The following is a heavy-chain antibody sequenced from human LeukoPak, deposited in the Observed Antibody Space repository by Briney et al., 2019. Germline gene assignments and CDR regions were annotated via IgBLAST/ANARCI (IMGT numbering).Heavy chain of an antibody. J-gene: IGHJ3*02. CDR2: INHSGST. D-gene: IGHD3-22*01. CDR1: GGSFSAYR. CDR3: ARSYDNSRLRGFDI. V-gene: IGHV4-34*01. Sequence: PSETLSLTCAVFGGSFSAYRWTWIRQSPGKGQEWIGEINHSGSTNYNPSLKSRVTISADTSKNQFSLRLSSVTAADTAVYYCARSYDNSRLRGFDIWGQGTMVIVSS.